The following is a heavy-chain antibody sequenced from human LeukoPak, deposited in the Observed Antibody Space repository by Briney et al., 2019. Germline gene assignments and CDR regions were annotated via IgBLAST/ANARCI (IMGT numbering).Heavy chain of an antibody. V-gene: IGHV3-53*01. CDR2: IYSGGST. CDR1: GFTVSSNY. D-gene: IGHD1-26*01. J-gene: IGHJ4*02. Sequence: PGGSLRLSCAASGFTVSSNYMSWVRQAPGKGLEWVSVIYSGGSTYYADSVKGRFTISRDNSKNTLYLQMNSLRAEDTAVYYCARVEGVVGATIDYWGQGTLVTVSS. CDR3: ARVEGVVGATIDY.